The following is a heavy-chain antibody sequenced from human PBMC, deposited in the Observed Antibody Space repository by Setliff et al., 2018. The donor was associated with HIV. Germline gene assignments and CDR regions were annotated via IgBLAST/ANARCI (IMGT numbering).Heavy chain of an antibody. Sequence: ASVKVSCKASGYSFTGYYMHWVRKAPGQGLEWMGWINPNSGDVKYAQRFQGRLTMTRDTSTNIAYMDLDSLTSDDTAVYYCARDLVVVAPYYCFDPWGQGTLVTVSS. CDR2: INPNSGDV. V-gene: IGHV1-2*02. J-gene: IGHJ5*02. CDR1: GYSFTGYY. D-gene: IGHD2-15*01. CDR3: ARDLVVVAPYYCFDP.